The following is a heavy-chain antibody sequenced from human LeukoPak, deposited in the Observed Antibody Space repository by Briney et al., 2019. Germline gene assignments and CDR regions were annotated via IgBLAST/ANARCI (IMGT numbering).Heavy chain of an antibody. D-gene: IGHD2-8*01. V-gene: IGHV3-7*01. CDR1: GFTFSTYL. J-gene: IGHJ4*02. CDR2: INQDGSQK. CDR3: ARLKDDVTKLDY. Sequence: GGSLRLSSAASGFTFSTYLMSWVRQAPGKGLEWVASINQDGSQKRYVDSVQGRFTISRDNTKNSLFLQMNSLRAEDTAVYYCARLKDDVTKLDYWGQGTLATVSS.